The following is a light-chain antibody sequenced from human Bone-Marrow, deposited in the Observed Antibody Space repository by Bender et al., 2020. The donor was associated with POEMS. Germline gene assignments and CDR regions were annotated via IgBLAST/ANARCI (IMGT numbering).Light chain of an antibody. CDR3: FSYTSTTTYV. CDR1: SSNIGAHA. CDR2: SSH. J-gene: IGLJ1*01. Sequence: QSVLTQPPSASGTPGQRVTISCSGGSSNIGAHAVNWYQHLPGTAPKLLIYSSHRRPSEVPDRFSGSRSGTSASLAISGLQSEDEADYYCFSYTSTTTYVFGTGTKVTVL. V-gene: IGLV1-44*01.